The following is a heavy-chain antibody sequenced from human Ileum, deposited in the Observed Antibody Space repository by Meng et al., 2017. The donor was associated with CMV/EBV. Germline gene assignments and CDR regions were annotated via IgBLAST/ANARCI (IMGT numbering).Heavy chain of an antibody. J-gene: IGHJ4*02. CDR1: GDSVSSNIAA. Sequence: QVQLQQSGPGLVKPSQTLSPALSISGDSVSSNIAAWSWIRQSPSRGLEWLGRTYYRSKWYDDYAVSVKSRVTITPDTSKNQFSLHLNSVSPEDTAIYFCAREMGAHDYWGQGTLVTVSS. D-gene: IGHD4/OR15-4a*01. CDR2: TYYRSKWYD. V-gene: IGHV6-1*01. CDR3: AREMGAHDY.